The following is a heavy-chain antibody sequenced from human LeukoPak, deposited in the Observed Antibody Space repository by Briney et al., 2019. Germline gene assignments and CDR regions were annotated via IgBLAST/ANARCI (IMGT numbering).Heavy chain of an antibody. V-gene: IGHV3-23*01. CDR1: GSTFSSHA. CDR2: ISGRGDST. CDR3: ARDKYSSSWYVRYGMDV. J-gene: IGHJ6*02. D-gene: IGHD6-13*01. Sequence: PGGSLRLSCEASGSTFSSHAMTWVRQGPGKGLEWASTISGRGDSTFYADSVKGRFTISRDNSKNTVYLQMNSLRAEDTAVYYCARDKYSSSWYVRYGMDVWGQGTTVTVSS.